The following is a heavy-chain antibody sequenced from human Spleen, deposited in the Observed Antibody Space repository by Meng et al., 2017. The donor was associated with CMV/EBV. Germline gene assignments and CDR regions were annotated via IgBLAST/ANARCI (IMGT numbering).Heavy chain of an antibody. CDR1: GVTVSSNH. CDR2: IYCGGST. J-gene: IGHJ4*02. V-gene: IGHV3-53*01. CDR3: ARGLVVVAATGYYFDY. Sequence: SGVTVSSNHITWDRLAPGKGLEWISVIYCGGSTYYTHSVKGRFTITRDNSKNTLYLQMNSLRAEGAAVYYCARGLVVVAATGYYFDYWGQGTLVTVSS. D-gene: IGHD2-15*01.